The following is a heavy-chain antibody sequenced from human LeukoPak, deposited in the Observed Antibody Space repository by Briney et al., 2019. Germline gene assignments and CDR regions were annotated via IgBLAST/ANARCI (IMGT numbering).Heavy chain of an antibody. J-gene: IGHJ4*02. D-gene: IGHD1-14*01. CDR2: IKQDGSEK. V-gene: IGHV3-7*03. Sequence: GGSLRLSCAASGFTFSNYWMSWVRQAPGKGREWVANIKQDGSEKYYVGSVKGRFTISRDNADNSLYLQMSSLRAEDTAVSYCASLRNFDYWGQGTLVTVSS. CDR3: ASLRNFDY. CDR1: GFTFSNYW.